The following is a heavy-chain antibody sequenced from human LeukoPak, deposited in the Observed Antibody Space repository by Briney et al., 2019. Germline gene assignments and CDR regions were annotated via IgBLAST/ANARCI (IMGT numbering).Heavy chain of an antibody. CDR3: ARAYGSGSYVLVDP. J-gene: IGHJ5*02. CDR1: GYTFTSYG. Sequence: ASVKVSCKASGYTFTSYGISWVRQAPGQGLEWMGWISAYNGNTNYAQKFQGRVTMTRDTSTSTVYMELSSLRSEDTAVYYCARAYGSGSYVLVDPWGQGTLVTVSS. D-gene: IGHD3-10*01. CDR2: ISAYNGNT. V-gene: IGHV1-18*01.